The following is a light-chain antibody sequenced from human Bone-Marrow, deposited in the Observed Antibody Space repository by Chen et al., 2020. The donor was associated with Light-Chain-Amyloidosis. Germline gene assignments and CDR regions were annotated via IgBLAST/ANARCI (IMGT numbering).Light chain of an antibody. CDR1: SSDVGGYNF. Sequence: QSALTQPASVSGSPGQSITISCTGTSSDVGGYNFVSWYQQYPGNAPKLMIYEVTNRPSGVSNRFSGSKSGNAASLTISGLQAEDEADYYCSSYTTSGTLVFGTGTKVTVL. CDR2: EVT. J-gene: IGLJ1*01. V-gene: IGLV2-14*03. CDR3: SSYTTSGTLV.